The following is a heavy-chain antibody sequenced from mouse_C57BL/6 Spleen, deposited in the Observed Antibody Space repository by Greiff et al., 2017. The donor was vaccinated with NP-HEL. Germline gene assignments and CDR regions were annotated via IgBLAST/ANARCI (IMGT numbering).Heavy chain of an antibody. CDR1: GYTFTSYW. V-gene: IGHV1-69*01. D-gene: IGHD1-1*02. Sequence: VKLQQPGAELVMPGASVKLSCKASGYTFTSYWMHWVKQRPGQGLEWIGEIDPSDSYTNYNQKFKGKSSLTVDKSSSTAYMQLSSLTSEDSAVYYCARKELRWSWFAYWGQGTLVTVSA. CDR3: ARKELRWSWFAY. CDR2: IDPSDSYT. J-gene: IGHJ3*01.